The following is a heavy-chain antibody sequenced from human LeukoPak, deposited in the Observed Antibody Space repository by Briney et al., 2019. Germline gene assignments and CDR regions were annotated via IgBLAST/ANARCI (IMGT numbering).Heavy chain of an antibody. J-gene: IGHJ6*03. D-gene: IGHD5-18*01. Sequence: SETLSLTCAVSGDSISSGGYSWSWIRQPPGKGLEWIGYIYYSGSTSYNPSLKSRVTISLDTPKNQLSLKLSSVTAADTAVYYCARTTEGGYSYGYFYYYYMDVWGKGTTVTISS. CDR2: IYYSGST. V-gene: IGHV4-30-4*07. CDR1: GDSISSGGYS. CDR3: ARTTEGGYSYGYFYYYYMDV.